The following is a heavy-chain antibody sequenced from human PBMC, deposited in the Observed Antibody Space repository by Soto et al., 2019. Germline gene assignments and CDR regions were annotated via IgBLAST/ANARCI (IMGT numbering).Heavy chain of an antibody. CDR1: GFTFSSYS. D-gene: IGHD3-3*01. CDR2: ISSSSSYI. Sequence: EVQLVESGGGLVKPGGSLRLSCAASGFTFSSYSMNWVRQAPGKGLEWVSSISSSSSYIYYADSVKGRFTISRDNAKNSLYLQMNSLRAEDTAVYYCASTPPELRSTPFDYWGQGTLVTVSS. J-gene: IGHJ4*02. CDR3: ASTPPELRSTPFDY. V-gene: IGHV3-21*01.